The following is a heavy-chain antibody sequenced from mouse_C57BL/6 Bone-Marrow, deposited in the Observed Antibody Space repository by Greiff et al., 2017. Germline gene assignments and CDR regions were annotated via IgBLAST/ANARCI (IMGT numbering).Heavy chain of an antibody. CDR1: GYTFTDYE. CDR2: IDPETGGT. D-gene: IGHD1-1*01. CDR3: TRTSPLYYQAWCAY. V-gene: IGHV1-15*01. Sequence: VKLQQSGAELVRPGASVTLSCKASGYTFTDYEMHWVKQTPVHGLEWIGAIDPETGGTAYNQKFKGKAILTADKSSSTAYMELRSLTSEDSAVYYCTRTSPLYYQAWCAYWGQGTRVTVSA. J-gene: IGHJ3*01.